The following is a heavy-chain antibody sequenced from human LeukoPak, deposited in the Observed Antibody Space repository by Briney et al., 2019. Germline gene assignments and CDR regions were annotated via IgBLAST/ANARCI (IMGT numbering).Heavy chain of an antibody. J-gene: IGHJ4*02. CDR2: ITSSSST. CDR1: GLTFSIYS. V-gene: IGHV3-48*02. Sequence: GGSLRLSCAASGLTFSIYSMNWVRQAPGKGLEWVSYITSSSSTYYADSVKGRFTISRDNAKNSLYLQMNSLRDEDTAVYYCSRLRPGYYFDYWGQGTLVTVSS. CDR3: SRLRPGYYFDY. D-gene: IGHD4-17*01.